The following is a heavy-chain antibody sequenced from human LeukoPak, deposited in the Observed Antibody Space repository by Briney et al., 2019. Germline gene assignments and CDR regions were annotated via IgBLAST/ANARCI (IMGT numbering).Heavy chain of an antibody. CDR2: TNSDGSIT. Sequence: QPGGSLRLSCAASEFTFSNYWMHWVRQAPGKGLVWVSRTNSDGSITSYADSVKGRLTISRDNAKNTLYLQMNSLKAEDTAVYYCARERAAADDSLDYWGQGTLVTVSS. J-gene: IGHJ4*02. V-gene: IGHV3-74*01. D-gene: IGHD6-13*01. CDR1: EFTFSNYW. CDR3: ARERAAADDSLDY.